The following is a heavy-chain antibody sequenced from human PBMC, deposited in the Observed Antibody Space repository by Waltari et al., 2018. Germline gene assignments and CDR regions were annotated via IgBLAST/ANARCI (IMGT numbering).Heavy chain of an antibody. Sequence: QVQLQQWGAGLLKPSETLSLSCGVSGGSFSGYYWNWIRQPPGKGLEWIGEITHSGSTNYNPSLKSRLTISVDSSKNQFSLKLNSVTAADTAMYYCAKEGSIAAAGRFGIYYYYYYMDVWGKGTTVTVSS. CDR1: GGSFSGYY. V-gene: IGHV4-34*01. D-gene: IGHD6-13*01. CDR2: ITHSGST. J-gene: IGHJ6*03. CDR3: AKEGSIAAAGRFGIYYYYYYMDV.